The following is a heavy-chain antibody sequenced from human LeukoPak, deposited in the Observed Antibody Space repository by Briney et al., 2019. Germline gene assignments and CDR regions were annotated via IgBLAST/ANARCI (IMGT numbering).Heavy chain of an antibody. CDR3: ARESNYYDSSGYRLYYLDY. J-gene: IGHJ4*02. D-gene: IGHD3-22*01. CDR1: GGSISSYY. V-gene: IGHV4-59*01. Sequence: SETLSLTCTVSGGSISSYYWSWIRQPPGKGLEWIGDIYYSGSTSYNPSLKSRVTISVDTSKNQFSLKLSSVTAADTAVYYCARESNYYDSSGYRLYYLDYWGQGIPVTVSS. CDR2: IYYSGST.